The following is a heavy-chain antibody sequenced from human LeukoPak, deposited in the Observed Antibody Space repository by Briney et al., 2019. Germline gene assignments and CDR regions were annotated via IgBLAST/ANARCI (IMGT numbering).Heavy chain of an antibody. J-gene: IGHJ5*02. CDR3: ASEEGDYYGSGSYYNLDWFDP. V-gene: IGHV4-39*01. CDR1: GGSISSSSYY. Sequence: NPSETLSLTCTVSGGSISSSSYYWGWIRQPPGKGLEWIGSIYYSGSTYCNPSLKSRVTIPVDTSKNQFSLKLSSVTAADTAVYYCASEEGDYYGSGSYYNLDWFDPWGQGTLVTVSS. CDR2: IYYSGST. D-gene: IGHD3-10*01.